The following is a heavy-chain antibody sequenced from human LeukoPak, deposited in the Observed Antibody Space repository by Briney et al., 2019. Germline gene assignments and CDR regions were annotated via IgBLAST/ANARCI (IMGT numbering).Heavy chain of an antibody. Sequence: GGSLRLSCAAPGFTFSSYAMHLVRQAPGKGLEWVAVISYDGSNKYYADSVKGRFTISRDNSKNTLYLQMNSLRAEDTAVYYCARLDYWGQGTLVTVSS. CDR2: ISYDGSNK. J-gene: IGHJ4*02. CDR3: ARLDY. CDR1: GFTFSSYA. V-gene: IGHV3-30-3*01.